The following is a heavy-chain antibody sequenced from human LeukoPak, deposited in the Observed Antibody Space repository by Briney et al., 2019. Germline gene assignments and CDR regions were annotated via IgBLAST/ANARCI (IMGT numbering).Heavy chain of an antibody. J-gene: IGHJ4*02. V-gene: IGHV3-23*01. Sequence: GGSLRLSCAASGFTFSSYAMTWVRQAPGKGLEWVSIISGSSGNKYSADSVKGRFTISRDNSKNTLYLQMNSLRAEDTAVYYCAKDQSPSSYGDYEWVDYWGQGTLVTVSS. D-gene: IGHD4-17*01. CDR3: AKDQSPSSYGDYEWVDY. CDR2: ISGSSGNK. CDR1: GFTFSSYA.